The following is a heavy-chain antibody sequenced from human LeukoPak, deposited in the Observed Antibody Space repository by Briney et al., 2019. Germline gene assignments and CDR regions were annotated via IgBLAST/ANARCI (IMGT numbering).Heavy chain of an antibody. V-gene: IGHV4-30-4*01. CDR1: GGSISSGDYY. Sequence: PSETLSLTCTLSGGSISSGDYYWSWIRQPPGKGLDWIGYTYYSGSTYYNPSLKSRVTISVDTSKTKSSLKLSSVTGADTAVYYCARGRDIAAAGPVFDYWGQGTLVTVSS. D-gene: IGHD6-13*01. J-gene: IGHJ4*02. CDR2: TYYSGST. CDR3: ARGRDIAAAGPVFDY.